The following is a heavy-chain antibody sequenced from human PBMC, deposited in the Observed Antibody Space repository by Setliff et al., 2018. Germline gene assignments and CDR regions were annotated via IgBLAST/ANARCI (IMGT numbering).Heavy chain of an antibody. D-gene: IGHD2-15*01. CDR1: GYSFLSYG. Sequence: ASVKVSCKASGYSFLSYGITWVRQAPGQGLEWMGWISAQDGNTIYAQKFQGRVIMTIDSATTTAYMELKTLRSDDTAVYYCARGRGPDIVVTIPGDYWGQGTQVTVSS. J-gene: IGHJ4*02. CDR2: ISAQDGNT. V-gene: IGHV1-18*01. CDR3: ARGRGPDIVVTIPGDY.